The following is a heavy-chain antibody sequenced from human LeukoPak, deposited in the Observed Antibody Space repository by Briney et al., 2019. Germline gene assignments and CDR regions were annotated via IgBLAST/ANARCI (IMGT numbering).Heavy chain of an antibody. CDR1: GFTFSSYA. CDR2: ISGSGGST. D-gene: IGHD2-2*02. J-gene: IGHJ6*03. V-gene: IGHV3-23*01. Sequence: GGSLRLSCAASGFTFSSYAMSWVRQAPGKGLEWVSAISGSGGSTYYADSVRGRFIISRDTSKNTLFLQLNSLRVEDTAVYYCAKAHTRCFSTSCYRRAGYYSMDIWGKGTTVTVSS. CDR3: AKAHTRCFSTSCYRRAGYYSMDI.